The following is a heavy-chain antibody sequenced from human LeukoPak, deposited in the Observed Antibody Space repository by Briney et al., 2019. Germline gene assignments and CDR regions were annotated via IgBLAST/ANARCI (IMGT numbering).Heavy chain of an antibody. CDR2: FDPEDGET. Sequence: ASVKVSCKVSGYTLTELSMHWVRQAPGKGLEWMGGFDPEDGETIYAQKFQGRVTMTEDTSTDTAYMELSSLRSEDTAVYYCASPLGYCSSTSCYYVYWGQGTLVTVSS. V-gene: IGHV1-24*01. CDR1: GYTLTELS. D-gene: IGHD2-2*01. J-gene: IGHJ4*02. CDR3: ASPLGYCSSTSCYYVY.